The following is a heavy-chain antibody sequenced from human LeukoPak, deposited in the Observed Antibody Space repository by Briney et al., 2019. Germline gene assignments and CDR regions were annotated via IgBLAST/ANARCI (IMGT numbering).Heavy chain of an antibody. CDR2: TSGNGGST. D-gene: IGHD2-2*01. V-gene: IGHV3-23*01. Sequence: PGGSLPLSCAASGFTFSKFVMNWVRQAPGKGLEWVAATSGNGGSTFYGASVKGRFTISRDNSKNMIYLQMNSLGAEDTAVYYCAKDCSSSSCLDLWGQGTLVTVSS. CDR3: AKDCSSSSCLDL. J-gene: IGHJ5*02. CDR1: GFTFSKFV.